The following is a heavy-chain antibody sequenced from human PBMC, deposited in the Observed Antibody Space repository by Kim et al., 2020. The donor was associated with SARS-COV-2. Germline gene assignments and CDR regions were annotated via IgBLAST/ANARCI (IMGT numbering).Heavy chain of an antibody. Sequence: PAFQGQVTISADKSISTAYLQWSSLKASDTAMYYCARLPYNWNDVWWFDPWGQGTLVTVSS. V-gene: IGHV5-51*01. D-gene: IGHD1-1*01. J-gene: IGHJ5*02. CDR3: ARLPYNWNDVWWFDP.